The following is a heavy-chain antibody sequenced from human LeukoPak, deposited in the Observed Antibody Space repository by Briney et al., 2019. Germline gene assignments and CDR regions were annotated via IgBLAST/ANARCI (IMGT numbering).Heavy chain of an antibody. CDR1: GYTFTGYY. V-gene: IGHV1-2*02. CDR3: ARVKWEWRNYYDSSGYYWDDY. D-gene: IGHD3-22*01. J-gene: IGHJ4*02. Sequence: GASVKVSCKASGYTFTGYYMHWVRQAPGQGLEWMGWINPNSGGTNYAQKFQGRVTMTRDTSISTAYMELSSLRSEDTAVYYCARVKWEWRNYYDSSGYYWDDYWGQGTLVTVSS. CDR2: INPNSGGT.